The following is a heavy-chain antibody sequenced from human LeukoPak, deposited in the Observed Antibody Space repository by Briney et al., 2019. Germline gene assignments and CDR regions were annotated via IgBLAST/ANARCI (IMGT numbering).Heavy chain of an antibody. CDR2: INPTGDST. V-gene: IGHV1-46*01. D-gene: IGHD3-9*01. Sequence: GSVKVSCKASGYTFSDHYMHWVRQAPGQGLEWMGVINPTGDSTTYAQKFQGRLTMTRDTSTSTMYMELRGLRSEDTAMYYCARDGGHFDWLFLYFDYWGQGTLVTVSS. CDR3: ARDGGHFDWLFLYFDY. J-gene: IGHJ4*02. CDR1: GYTFSDHY.